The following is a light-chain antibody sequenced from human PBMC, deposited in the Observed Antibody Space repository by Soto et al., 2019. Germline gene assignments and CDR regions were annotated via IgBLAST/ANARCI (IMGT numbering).Light chain of an antibody. V-gene: IGLV1-40*01. J-gene: IGLJ3*02. CDR1: SSNIGAGYG. CDR3: ESYDSTLSGSR. CDR2: GNT. Sequence: QSVLTQPPSVSGAPGQRVTISCTGSSSNIGAGYGVNWYQQLPGTAPKLLIYGNTNRPSGVPDRLSGSKSGTSASLAITGLQAEDEADYYCESYDSTLSGSRFGGGTQLTVL.